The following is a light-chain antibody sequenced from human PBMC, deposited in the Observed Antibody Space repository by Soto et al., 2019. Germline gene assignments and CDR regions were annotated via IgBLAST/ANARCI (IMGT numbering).Light chain of an antibody. CDR1: RDISSS. J-gene: IGKJ2*01. CDR3: QKYNSAPKT. CDR2: AAS. Sequence: DVQMTQSPSSLSASVGDRVTITCRASRDISSSLAWYQQKPGKVPKLLIYAASTLHAGVQSRFSGSGSGTFFTLTINSLPPEDVATYYCQKYNSAPKTFGRGTRLEIK. V-gene: IGKV1-27*01.